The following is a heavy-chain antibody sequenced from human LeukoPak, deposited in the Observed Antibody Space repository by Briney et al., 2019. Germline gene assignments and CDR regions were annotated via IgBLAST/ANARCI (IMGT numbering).Heavy chain of an antibody. CDR1: GFTFSNFW. CDR3: ARGGLRFLQWSANWFDP. V-gene: IGHV3-74*01. D-gene: IGHD3-3*01. J-gene: IGHJ5*02. CDR2: INSDGSST. Sequence: GGSLRLSCAASGFTFSNFWMHWVRQAPGKGLEWVSGINSDGSSTIYADSVKGRFTISRDNAKNTLYLQMNTLRAEDTAVYSCARGGLRFLQWSANWFDPWGQGTLVTVSS.